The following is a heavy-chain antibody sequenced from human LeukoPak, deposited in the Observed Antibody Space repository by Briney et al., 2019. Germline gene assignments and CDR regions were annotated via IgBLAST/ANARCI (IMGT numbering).Heavy chain of an antibody. Sequence: GGSLRLSRAASGFTFSDYYMSWIRQAPGKGLEWVSYISSSGSTIYYADSVKGRFTISRDNSKNTLYLQMNSLRAEDTAVYYCARDQLAGFDYWGQGTLVTVSS. D-gene: IGHD3-10*01. CDR2: ISSSGSTI. CDR1: GFTFSDYY. CDR3: ARDQLAGFDY. V-gene: IGHV3-11*04. J-gene: IGHJ4*02.